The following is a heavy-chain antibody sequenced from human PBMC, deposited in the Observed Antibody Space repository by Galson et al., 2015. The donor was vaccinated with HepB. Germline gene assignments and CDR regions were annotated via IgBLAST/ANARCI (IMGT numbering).Heavy chain of an antibody. CDR2: ISYDGSNK. CDR3: ARRADYDFWSGYLGGGGDY. CDR1: GFTFSSYA. Sequence: SLRLSCAASGFTFSSYAMHWVRQAPGKGLEWVAVISYDGSNKYYADSVKGRFTISRDNSKNTLYLQMNSLRAEDTAVYYCARRADYDFWSGYLGGGGDYWGQGTLVTVSS. J-gene: IGHJ4*02. D-gene: IGHD3-3*01. V-gene: IGHV3-30*04.